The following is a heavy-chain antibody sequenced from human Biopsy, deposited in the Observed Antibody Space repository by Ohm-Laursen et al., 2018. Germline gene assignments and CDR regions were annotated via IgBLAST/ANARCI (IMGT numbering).Heavy chain of an antibody. D-gene: IGHD5-12*01. CDR1: GGSISNGGYY. CDR3: ARLGSGDYFPTFFDF. CDR2: VYHSGTT. V-gene: IGHV4-31*03. Sequence: SQTLSLTCIVSGGSISNGGYYWNWVRQHPGKGLEWVGYVYHSGTTYYNPSLKSRVTISVDTSKNQFSLKLSSVTAADTAVYYCARLGSGDYFPTFFDFWGQGALVTVSS. J-gene: IGHJ4*02.